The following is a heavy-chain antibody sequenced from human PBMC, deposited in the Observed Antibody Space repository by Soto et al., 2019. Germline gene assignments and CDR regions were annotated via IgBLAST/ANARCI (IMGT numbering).Heavy chain of an antibody. J-gene: IGHJ4*02. Sequence: GASVKVSCKASGYTFTSYAMHWVRQAPGQRLEWMGWINAGNGNTKSSQKLQGRVTITRDTSTSTAYMELSSLRSDDTAVYYCARAGSSSSVEPPPFDYWGQGTLVTVSS. CDR1: GYTFTSYA. D-gene: IGHD6-6*01. CDR2: INAGNGNT. CDR3: ARAGSSSSVEPPPFDY. V-gene: IGHV1-3*01.